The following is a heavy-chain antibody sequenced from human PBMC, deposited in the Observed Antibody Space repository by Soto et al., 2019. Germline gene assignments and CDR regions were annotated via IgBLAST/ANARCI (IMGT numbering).Heavy chain of an antibody. CDR1: GFTFKNFA. CDR2: IGGSGSSA. V-gene: IGHV3-23*01. D-gene: IGHD3-10*01. J-gene: IGHJ5*02. CDR3: AKDAVAYNGECDWFDL. Sequence: EVQLLESGGGLVQPGGSLRLSCVASGFTFKNFAVSWVRQAPGKGMEWVSAIGGSGSSANYADSVKGRFTVSRDDSKSTLYLQMSGLRVDDTALYYCAKDAVAYNGECDWFDLGGQGTLVTVSS.